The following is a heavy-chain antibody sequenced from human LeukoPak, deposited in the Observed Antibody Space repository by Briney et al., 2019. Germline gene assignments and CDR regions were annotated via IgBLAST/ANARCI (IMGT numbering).Heavy chain of an antibody. V-gene: IGHV3-21*01. D-gene: IGHD1-14*01. CDR2: ISRSSSYI. CDR3: ARDHGWNQPLYYFDY. J-gene: IGHJ4*02. Sequence: PGGSLRLSCAASGFTFDNYNMNWVRQAPGKGLEWVSSISRSSSYIYYADSVKGRFTISRDNSKNTLYLQMNSLRAEDTAVYYCARDHGWNQPLYYFDYWGQGTLVTVSS. CDR1: GFTFDNYN.